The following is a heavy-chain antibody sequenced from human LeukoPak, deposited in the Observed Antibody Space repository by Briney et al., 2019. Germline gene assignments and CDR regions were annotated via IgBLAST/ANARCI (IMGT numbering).Heavy chain of an antibody. CDR1: GYTFTSYG. Sequence: ASVKVSCKASGYTFTSYGISWVRQAPGQGLEWMGWISAYNGNTNYAQKLQGRVTMTTDTSTSTAYMELRSLRSDDTAVYYCARTVGGSSSFNWFDPWGQGTLVTVSS. J-gene: IGHJ5*02. CDR2: ISAYNGNT. CDR3: ARTVGGSSSFNWFDP. D-gene: IGHD6-6*01. V-gene: IGHV1-18*01.